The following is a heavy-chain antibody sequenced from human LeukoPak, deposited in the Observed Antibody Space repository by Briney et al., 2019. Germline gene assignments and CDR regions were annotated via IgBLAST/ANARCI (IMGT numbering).Heavy chain of an antibody. D-gene: IGHD6-13*01. V-gene: IGHV3-21*01. CDR3: ARLIGLTIAAAATDY. Sequence: PGGSLRLSCAASGFTFSDYDMSWVRQAPGKGVEWVSSMTTTCSYMYYPDSVKGRFTISRDHAKNSLYLQMNSPRAEDTALYYCARLIGLTIAAAATDYWGQGALVTVSS. J-gene: IGHJ4*02. CDR1: GFTFSDYD. CDR2: MTTTCSYM.